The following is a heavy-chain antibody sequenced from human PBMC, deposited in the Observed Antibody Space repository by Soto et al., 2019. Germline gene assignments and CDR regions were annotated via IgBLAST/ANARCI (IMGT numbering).Heavy chain of an antibody. V-gene: IGHV1-8*01. CDR1: GYTFTSYD. D-gene: IGHD6-13*01. CDR3: ARDHSSSWRFDY. J-gene: IGHJ4*02. Sequence: QVQLVQSGAEVKKPGASVKVSCKASGYTFTSYDINWVRQATGQGLEWMGWMNPNSGNTGYAQKFQGRVTLTSNTTIRTAYMELSSLRSEDTAVYYCARDHSSSWRFDYWGQGTLVTVSS. CDR2: MNPNSGNT.